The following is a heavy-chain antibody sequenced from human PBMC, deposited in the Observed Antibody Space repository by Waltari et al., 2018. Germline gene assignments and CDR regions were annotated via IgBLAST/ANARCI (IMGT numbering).Heavy chain of an antibody. CDR2: IKQDGSEK. Sequence: EVQLVESGGGLVQPGGSLRLSCAASGFTFSSYWMSWVRQAPGKGLEWVANIKQDGSEKYYVDSVKGRFTISRDNAKNSLYLQMNSLRAEDTAVYYCARDPIVVVPAANKTLDYWGQGTLVTVSS. CDR1: GFTFSSYW. J-gene: IGHJ4*02. V-gene: IGHV3-7*01. D-gene: IGHD2-2*01. CDR3: ARDPIVVVPAANKTLDY.